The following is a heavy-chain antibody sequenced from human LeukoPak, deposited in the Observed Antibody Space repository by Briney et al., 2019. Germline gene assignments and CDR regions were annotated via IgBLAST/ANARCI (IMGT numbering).Heavy chain of an antibody. J-gene: IGHJ3*02. CDR3: ARRGVYGAYDAFDI. Sequence: SETLSLTCTVSGGSISSYHWSWIRQPPGKGLEWIGYIYYSGSTNYNPSLKSRVTISVDTSKNQFSLKLSSVTAADTAVYYCARRGVYGAYDAFDIWGQGTMVTVSS. CDR2: IYYSGST. V-gene: IGHV4-59*01. CDR1: GGSISSYH. D-gene: IGHD4-17*01.